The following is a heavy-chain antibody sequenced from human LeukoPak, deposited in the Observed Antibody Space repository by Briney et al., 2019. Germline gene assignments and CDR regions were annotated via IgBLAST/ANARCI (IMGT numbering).Heavy chain of an antibody. CDR2: ISSSSSYI. CDR3: GIEGIYSGYDPYYFDY. V-gene: IGHV3-21*01. J-gene: IGHJ4*02. CDR1: GFTFSSYS. Sequence: GGSLRLSCAASGFTFSSYSMNWVRQAPGKALEWVSSISSSSSYIYYADSVKGRFTISRDNAKNSLYLQMNSLRAEDTAVYYCGIEGIYSGYDPYYFDYWGQGTLVTVSS. D-gene: IGHD5-12*01.